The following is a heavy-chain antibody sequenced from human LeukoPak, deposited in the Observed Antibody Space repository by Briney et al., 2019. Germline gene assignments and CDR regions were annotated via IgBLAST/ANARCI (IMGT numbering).Heavy chain of an antibody. CDR1: GYTFTGYY. D-gene: IGHD3-10*01. J-gene: IGHJ4*02. Sequence: ASVKVSCKASGYTFTGYYMHWVRQAPGQGLAWMGWSNPNSGGTNYAQKFQGRVTMTRDTSISTAYMELSRLRSDDTAVYYCARLITMVRGAYYFDYWGQGTLVTVSS. V-gene: IGHV1-2*02. CDR3: ARLITMVRGAYYFDY. CDR2: SNPNSGGT.